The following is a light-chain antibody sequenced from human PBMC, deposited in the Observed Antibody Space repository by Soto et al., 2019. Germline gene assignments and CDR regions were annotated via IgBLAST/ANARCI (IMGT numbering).Light chain of an antibody. Sequence: DIQMTQSPSTLSGSVGDRVTITCRASQTISSWLAWYQQKPGKAPKLLIYKASTLKSGVPSRFSGSGSGTEFTLTISSLEPEDFAVYYCQQRSNWPEITFGPGTKVDIK. J-gene: IGKJ3*01. V-gene: IGKV1-5*03. CDR1: QTISSW. CDR2: KAS. CDR3: QQRSNWPEIT.